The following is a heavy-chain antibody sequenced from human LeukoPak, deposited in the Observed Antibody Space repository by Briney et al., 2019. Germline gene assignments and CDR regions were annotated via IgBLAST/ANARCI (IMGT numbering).Heavy chain of an antibody. CDR3: AREGIAVAGTAPLDY. J-gene: IGHJ4*02. V-gene: IGHV1-69*13. D-gene: IGHD6-19*01. CDR1: GGTFSSYA. CDR2: IIPIFGTA. Sequence: GASVKVSCKASGGTFSSYAISWVRQAPGQGLEWMGGIIPIFGTANYAQKFQGRVTITADESTSTAYMELSSLRSEDTAVYYCAREGIAVAGTAPLDYWGQGTLVTVSS.